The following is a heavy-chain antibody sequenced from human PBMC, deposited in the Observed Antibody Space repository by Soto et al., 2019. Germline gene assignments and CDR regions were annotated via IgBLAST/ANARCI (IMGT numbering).Heavy chain of an antibody. D-gene: IGHD5-18*01. V-gene: IGHV1-58*01. J-gene: IGHJ4*02. CDR2: IDVGSANG. Sequence: QMQLVQSGPEVKKPGTSVKVSCKTSGFTFSSSAVHWVRQARGHRLQWIGWIDVGSANGNYAHMLQERDTISRDMSTSTAYMELSSLSPEDTAVYYCATGVGGYSYGLARHWGPGTLVTVSS. CDR3: ATGVGGYSYGLARH. CDR1: GFTFSSSA.